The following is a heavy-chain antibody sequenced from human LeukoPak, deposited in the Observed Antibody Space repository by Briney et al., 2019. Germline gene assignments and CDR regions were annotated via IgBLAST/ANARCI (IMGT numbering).Heavy chain of an antibody. CDR3: AKAPGWLQYPNQHSFDY. CDR2: ISYDGSNK. D-gene: IGHD5-24*01. J-gene: IGHJ4*02. V-gene: IGHV3-30*18. CDR1: GFTFSSYW. Sequence: GGSLRLSCAASGFTFSSYWMHWVRQAPGKGLEWVAVISYDGSNKYYADSVKGRFTISRDNSKNTLYLQMNSLRAEDTAVYYCAKAPGWLQYPNQHSFDYWGQGTLVTVSS.